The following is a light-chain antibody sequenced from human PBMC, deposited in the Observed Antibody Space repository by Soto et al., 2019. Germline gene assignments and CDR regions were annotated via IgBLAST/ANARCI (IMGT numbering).Light chain of an antibody. J-gene: IGLJ3*02. CDR2: NTN. V-gene: IGLV8-61*01. CDR1: SGSVSTSYY. CDR3: VLYMGSGTWV. Sequence: QTVVTQEPSFSVSPGRTVTLTCGLSSGSVSTSYYPSWYQQTPGQAPRTPIYNTNTRSSGVPDRFSGSILGNKAALTITGAQADDESDYYCVLYMGSGTWVFGGGTKLTVL.